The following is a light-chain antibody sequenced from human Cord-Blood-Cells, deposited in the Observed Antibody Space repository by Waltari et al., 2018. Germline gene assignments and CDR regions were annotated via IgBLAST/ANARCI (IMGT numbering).Light chain of an antibody. CDR1: SSDVGSYNL. Sequence: QSALTQPASVSGSPGQSITISCTGTSSDVGSYNLVSWYQQHPGKAPKLMIYEGSKRPSGVPNRFSVSKSGNTASLTISGRQAEDEADYYCCSYAGSSTWVFGGGTKLTVL. V-gene: IGLV2-23*01. CDR3: CSYAGSSTWV. J-gene: IGLJ3*02. CDR2: EGS.